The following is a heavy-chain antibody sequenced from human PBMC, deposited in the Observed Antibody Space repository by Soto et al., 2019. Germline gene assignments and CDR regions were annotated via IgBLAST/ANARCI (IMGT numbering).Heavy chain of an antibody. CDR2: ISSSGSTI. D-gene: IGHD5-12*01. V-gene: IGHV3-48*03. CDR1: GFTFSSYE. CDR3: ARDDSSGYGATPDY. Sequence: GGSLRLSCAASGFTFSSYEMNWVRQAPGKGLEWVSYISSSGSTIYYADSVKGRFTISRDNAKNSLYLQMNSLRAEDTAVYYCARDDSSGYGATPDYWGQGXLVTVSS. J-gene: IGHJ4*02.